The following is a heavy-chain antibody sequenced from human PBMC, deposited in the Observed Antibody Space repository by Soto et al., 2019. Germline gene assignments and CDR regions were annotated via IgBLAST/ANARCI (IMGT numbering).Heavy chain of an antibody. D-gene: IGHD5-18*01. CDR1: GYTLTNYY. Sequence: ASVKVSCKASGYTLTNYYMHWVRQAPGQGLEWMGWINPNSGDTNYAQNFQGWVTLTRDTSISTAYMELSRLKSDDTAVYYCVRERSYGNSDYWGQGIPVTVSS. CDR2: INPNSGDT. J-gene: IGHJ4*02. CDR3: VRERSYGNSDY. V-gene: IGHV1-2*04.